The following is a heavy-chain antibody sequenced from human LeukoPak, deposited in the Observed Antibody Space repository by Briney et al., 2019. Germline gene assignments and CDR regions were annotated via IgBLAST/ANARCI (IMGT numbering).Heavy chain of an antibody. CDR2: VYYTGIT. CDR1: GGSLTTNTFY. V-gene: IGHV4-39*01. CDR3: ARHGILTDHSIRY. Sequence: PSETLSLTCTLSGGSLTTNTFYWGWIRQPPGKGLEWIGTVYYTGITHYNPSLKSRITISVDTSKNHFSLTLTSVTAADTAVYFCARHGILTDHSIRYWGQGPLVTVSS. J-gene: IGHJ4*02. D-gene: IGHD3-9*01.